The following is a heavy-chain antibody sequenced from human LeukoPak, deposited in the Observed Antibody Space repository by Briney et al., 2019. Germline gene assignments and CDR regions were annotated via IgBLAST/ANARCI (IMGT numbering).Heavy chain of an antibody. Sequence: GASVKVSCKASGGTFSSYAISWVRQAPGQGLEWMGRIIPILGIANYAQKFQGRVTITADKSTSTAYMELSSLRSEDTAVYYCARAGGDYYGSGSYRSYYYYYMDVWGKGTTVTVSS. CDR1: GGTFSSYA. V-gene: IGHV1-69*04. J-gene: IGHJ6*03. CDR3: ARAGGDYYGSGSYRSYYYYYMDV. CDR2: IIPILGIA. D-gene: IGHD3-10*01.